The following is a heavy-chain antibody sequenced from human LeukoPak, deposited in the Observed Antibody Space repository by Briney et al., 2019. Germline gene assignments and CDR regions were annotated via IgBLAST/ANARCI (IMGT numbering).Heavy chain of an antibody. V-gene: IGHV3-7*01. CDR1: GFNFSSYL. J-gene: IGHJ6*03. CDR3: ARGSRRVTAIVGDYYYYYMDV. D-gene: IGHD2-21*02. CDR2: LKQDGSEK. Sequence: GGSLRLSCAPSGFNFSSYLMSCLRHARGKGLEGVANLKQDGSEKYYVDSVKGRFTISRDNAKTSLYLQMNSLRAEDTAVYYCARGSRRVTAIVGDYYYYYMDVWGKGTTVTVSS.